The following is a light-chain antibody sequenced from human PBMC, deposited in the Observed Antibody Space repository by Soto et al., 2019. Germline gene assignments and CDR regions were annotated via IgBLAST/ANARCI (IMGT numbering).Light chain of an antibody. CDR2: EVT. V-gene: IGLV2-14*01. J-gene: IGLJ1*01. CDR3: SSYTSSNTDV. Sequence: QSALTQPASVSGSPGQSITISCTGTSSDVGDYNYVSWYQQHPGKAPKLMIFEVTNRSSGVSNRFSGSKSGNTASLTISGLQAEDEADYYCSSYTSSNTDVFGTGTKVTVL. CDR1: SSDVGDYNY.